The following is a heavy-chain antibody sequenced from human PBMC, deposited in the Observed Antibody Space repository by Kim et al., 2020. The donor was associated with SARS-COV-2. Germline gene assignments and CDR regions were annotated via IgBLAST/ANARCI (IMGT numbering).Heavy chain of an antibody. D-gene: IGHD6-19*01. J-gene: IGHJ4*02. CDR2: IKQDGSEK. CDR3: ARDWAVAGTPLPGAFDY. V-gene: IGHV3-7*03. Sequence: GGSLRLSCAASGFTFSSYWMSWVRQAPGKGLEWVANIKQDGSEKYYVDSVKGRFTISRDNAKNSLYLQMNSLRAEDTAVYYCARDWAVAGTPLPGAFDYWGQGTLVTVSS. CDR1: GFTFSSYW.